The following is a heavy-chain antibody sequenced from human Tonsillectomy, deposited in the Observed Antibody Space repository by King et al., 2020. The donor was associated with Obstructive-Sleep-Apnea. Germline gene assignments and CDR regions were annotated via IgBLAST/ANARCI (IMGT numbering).Heavy chain of an antibody. J-gene: IGHJ6*02. CDR1: GFTFSSYD. D-gene: IGHD3-9*01. V-gene: IGHV3-13*01. CDR3: ARDQRSFDWTSYGLDV. CDR2: IGFAGDT. Sequence: VPLVESGGGLVQPGGSLRLSCAASGFTFSSYDMHWVRPAAGKGLEWVSAIGFAGDTYYLGSVQGRFTISRDNAKNSLYLQMNSLRAGDTAVYYCARDQRSFDWTSYGLDVWGQGTTVTVSS.